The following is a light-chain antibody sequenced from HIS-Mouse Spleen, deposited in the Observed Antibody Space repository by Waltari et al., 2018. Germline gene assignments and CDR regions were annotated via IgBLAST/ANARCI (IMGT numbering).Light chain of an antibody. V-gene: IGLV2-8*01. CDR3: SSYAGSNNWV. CDR1: SRDVGGYNY. CDR2: EVS. Sequence: QSALTQPPSASGSPGQSVPISCTGTSRDVGGYNYVSWYQQHPGKAPKRMIDEVSKRPSGVPDRFSGSKSGNTASLTVSGLQAEDEADYYCSSYAGSNNWVFGGGTKLTVL. J-gene: IGLJ2*01.